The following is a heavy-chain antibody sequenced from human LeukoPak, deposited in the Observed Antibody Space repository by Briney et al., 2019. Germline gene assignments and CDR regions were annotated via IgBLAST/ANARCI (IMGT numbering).Heavy chain of an antibody. V-gene: IGHV1-8*01. CDR1: GYTFTSYD. Sequence: VASVKVSCKASGYTFTSYDINWVQQATGQGLEWMGWMNPNSGNTGYAQKFQGRVTMTRNTSISTAYMELSSLRSEDTAVYYCASRVGATGSIDYWGQGTLVTVSS. D-gene: IGHD1-26*01. CDR2: MNPNSGNT. J-gene: IGHJ4*02. CDR3: ASRVGATGSIDY.